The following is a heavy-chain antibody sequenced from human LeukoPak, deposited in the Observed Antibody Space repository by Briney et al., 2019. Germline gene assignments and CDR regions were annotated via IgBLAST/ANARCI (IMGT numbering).Heavy chain of an antibody. Sequence: GGSLRLSCAASGFTFSSYSMNWVRQVPGKGLEWVSSISMSSSHIYYADSVKGRFTISRDNAKNSLYLQMNSLRAEDTAVYYCVKYSSGWYNDYWGQGTLVTVSS. J-gene: IGHJ4*02. V-gene: IGHV3-21*04. CDR3: VKYSSGWYNDY. D-gene: IGHD6-19*01. CDR2: ISMSSSHI. CDR1: GFTFSSYS.